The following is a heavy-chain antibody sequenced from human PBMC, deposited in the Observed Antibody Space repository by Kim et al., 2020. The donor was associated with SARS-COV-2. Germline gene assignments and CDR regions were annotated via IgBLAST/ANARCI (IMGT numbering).Heavy chain of an antibody. V-gene: IGHV3-9*01. CDR3: SKAHGAAGTEEGYYFDY. CDR2: ISWNSGSI. D-gene: IGHD1-1*01. J-gene: IGHJ4*02. CDR1: GFTFGDYA. Sequence: GGSLRLSCAASGFTFGDYAIHWVRQAPGKGLELVSGISWNSGSIGYADSVKGRFTISRDNAKNSLYLQMNSLRAEDTALYYCSKAHGAAGTEEGYYFDYWGQGTLVPVSS.